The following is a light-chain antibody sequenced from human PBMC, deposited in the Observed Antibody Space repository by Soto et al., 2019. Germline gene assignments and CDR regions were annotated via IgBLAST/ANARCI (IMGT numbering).Light chain of an antibody. CDR1: NSDVVSYDG. V-gene: IGLV2-23*01. CDR2: EGN. CDR3: CSYAYTNNWV. Sequence: QSALTQPASVSGSPGQSITISCTGTNSDVVSYDGASWYQHHPGKAPKLIIYEGNKRPSGVSNRFSGPKSGNMASLTISGLQAEDEADYYCCSYAYTNNWVFGGGTQLTVL. J-gene: IGLJ3*02.